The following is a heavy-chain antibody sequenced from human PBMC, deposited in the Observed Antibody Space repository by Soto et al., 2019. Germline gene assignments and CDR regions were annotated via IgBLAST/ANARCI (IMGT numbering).Heavy chain of an antibody. D-gene: IGHD6-13*01. Sequence: ASVKVSCKASGGTFSSYTISWVRQAPGQGLEWMGRIIPILGIANYAQKFQGRVTITADKSTSTAYMELSSLRSEDTAVYYCASLAGGIAARYEEKGRIDYYMDVWGKGTTVTVSS. CDR2: IIPILGIA. V-gene: IGHV1-69*02. CDR3: ASLAGGIAARYEEKGRIDYYMDV. J-gene: IGHJ6*03. CDR1: GGTFSSYT.